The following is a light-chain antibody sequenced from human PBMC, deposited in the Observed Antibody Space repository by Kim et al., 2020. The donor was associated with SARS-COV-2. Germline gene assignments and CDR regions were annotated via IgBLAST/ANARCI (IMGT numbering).Light chain of an antibody. V-gene: IGLV1-40*01. CDR1: SSNIGAGYD. CDR2: GNS. J-gene: IGLJ3*02. CDR3: QSYDSSLSGSV. Sequence: QSVLTQPPSVSGAPGQRVTISCTGSSSNIGAGYDVHWYQQLPGTAPKLLIYGNSNRPSGVPDRFSGSKSGTSASLAITGRQAEDEADYYCQSYDSSLSGSVFGGGTLLTVL.